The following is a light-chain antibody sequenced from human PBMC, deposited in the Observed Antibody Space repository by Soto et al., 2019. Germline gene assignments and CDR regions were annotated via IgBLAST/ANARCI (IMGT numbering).Light chain of an antibody. J-gene: IGLJ1*01. CDR1: SSDVGGYKY. Sequence: QSALTQPPSASGSPGQSVTISCTGTSSDVGGYKYVSWCQQYPGKAPKLMIYAVSKRPSGVPDRFSGSKSGNTASLTVSGLQAEDEADYYCSSYAGSNNYVFGTGTKLTVL. V-gene: IGLV2-8*01. CDR2: AVS. CDR3: SSYAGSNNYV.